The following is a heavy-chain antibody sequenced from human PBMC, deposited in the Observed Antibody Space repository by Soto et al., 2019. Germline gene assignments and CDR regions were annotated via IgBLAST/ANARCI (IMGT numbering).Heavy chain of an antibody. CDR2: IDPSDSYT. D-gene: IGHD6-6*01. V-gene: IGHV5-10-1*01. Sequence: GESLKISCKGSGYSFTSYWISWVRQMPGKGLEWMGRIDPSDSYTNYSPSFQGHVTISADKSISTAYLQWSSLKASDTAMYYCAIYEYSSSSYYYYYGMDVWGQGTTVTVSS. CDR3: AIYEYSSSSYYYYYGMDV. CDR1: GYSFTSYW. J-gene: IGHJ6*02.